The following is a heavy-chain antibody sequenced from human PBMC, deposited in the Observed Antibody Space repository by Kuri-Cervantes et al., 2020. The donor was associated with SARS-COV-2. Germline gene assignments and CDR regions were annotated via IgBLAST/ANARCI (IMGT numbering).Heavy chain of an antibody. V-gene: IGHV3-64*02. J-gene: IGHJ3*02. CDR1: GFTFSSYA. D-gene: IGHD3-3*01. CDR2: ISSNGGST. CDR3: ARGGFELRFLEWSIDAFDI. Sequence: GGSLRLSCAASGFTFSSYAMHWVRQAPGKGLEYVSAISSNGGSTYYADSVKGRFTISRDNSKNTLYLQMNSLRAEDTAVYYCARGGFELRFLEWSIDAFDIWGQGTMVTVSS.